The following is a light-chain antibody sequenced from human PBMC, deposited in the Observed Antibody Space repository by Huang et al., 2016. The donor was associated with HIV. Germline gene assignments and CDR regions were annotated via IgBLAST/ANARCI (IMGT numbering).Light chain of an antibody. CDR3: QQYGSSRWT. Sequence: EIVLTQSPGTLSLSPGERATLSCGASRSVSSSYLAWYHQKPGQAPRLLIYGASSRATGIPDRFSGSGSGTDFTLTISRLEPEDFAVYYCQQYGSSRWTFGQGTKVEIK. J-gene: IGKJ1*01. CDR2: GAS. CDR1: RSVSSSY. V-gene: IGKV3-20*01.